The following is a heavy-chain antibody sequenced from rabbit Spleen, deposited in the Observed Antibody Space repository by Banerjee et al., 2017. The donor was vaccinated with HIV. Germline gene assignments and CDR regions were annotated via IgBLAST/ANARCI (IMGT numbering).Heavy chain of an antibody. J-gene: IGHJ4*01. V-gene: IGHV1S40*01. D-gene: IGHD1-1*01. Sequence: QSLEESGGDLVQPEGSLTLTCTASGFSFSSSYYICWVRQAPGKGLEWIACINIVTGKSVYASWAKGRFIMSRTSSTTVTLQMTSLTAADTATYFCARDLVAVIGWNFNLWGQGTLVTVS. CDR1: GFSFSSSYY. CDR3: ARDLVAVIGWNFNL. CDR2: INIVTGKS.